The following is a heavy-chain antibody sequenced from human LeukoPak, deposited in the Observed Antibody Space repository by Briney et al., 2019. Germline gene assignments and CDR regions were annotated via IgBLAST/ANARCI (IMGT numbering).Heavy chain of an antibody. CDR1: GFTFSSYW. CDR3: VRGLGSGYSYAYGVY. CDR2: INGDGSDT. D-gene: IGHD5-18*01. Sequence: GGSLRLSCEASGFTFSSYWMHWVRQTPGKGLVWVSRINGDGSDTNSADSVKGRFTISRDNAKNTLYPQMNSLRAEDTAVYYCVRGLGSGYSYAYGVYWGQGTLLTVSS. V-gene: IGHV3-74*01. J-gene: IGHJ4*02.